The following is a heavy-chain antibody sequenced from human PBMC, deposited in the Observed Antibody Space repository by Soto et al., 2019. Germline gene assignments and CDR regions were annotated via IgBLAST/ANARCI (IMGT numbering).Heavy chain of an antibody. CDR1: GYTLTELA. CDR2: FGSEEGET. CDR3: ATIWGLTVLGARTVVVPAAMNY. J-gene: IGHJ4*02. V-gene: IGHV1-24*01. D-gene: IGHD2-2*01. Sequence: QVPLVQSGAEVKMPGASVKVSCKVSGYTLTELAIHWVRQAPGKGLEWMGGFGSEEGETIYAPRFRGRVTMTEDISTDTAYMELSSLRSEDTAVYYCATIWGLTVLGARTVVVPAAMNYWGQGTLVTVSS.